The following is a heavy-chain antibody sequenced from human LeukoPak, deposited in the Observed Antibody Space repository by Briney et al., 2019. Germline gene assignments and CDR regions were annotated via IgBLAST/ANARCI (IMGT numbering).Heavy chain of an antibody. CDR1: GFTFTDYF. CDR2: IKHNGGEK. D-gene: IGHD2-15*01. Sequence: PGGSLRLSCVASGFTFTDYFMSWVRQAPGKGLEWVASIKHNGGEKYYVDSVKGRFTISRDNAKNSLYLQMNSLRAEDTAVYYCAREGIVAYYFDYWGQGTLVTVSS. V-gene: IGHV3-7*01. J-gene: IGHJ4*02. CDR3: AREGIVAYYFDY.